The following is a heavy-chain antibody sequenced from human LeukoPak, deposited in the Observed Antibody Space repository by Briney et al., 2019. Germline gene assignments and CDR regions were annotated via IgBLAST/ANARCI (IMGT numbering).Heavy chain of an antibody. V-gene: IGHV1-69*01. D-gene: IGHD3-22*01. CDR1: GGTFSSYA. CDR3: ARKADRDYYDSSGYSRALYYYYGMDV. CDR2: IIPIFGTA. J-gene: IGHJ6*02. Sequence: ASVNVSCKASGGTFSSYAISWVRQAPGQGLEWMGGIIPIFGTANYAQKFQGRVTITADESTSTAYMELSSLRSEDTAVYYCARKADRDYYDSSGYSRALYYYYGMDVWGQGTTVTVSS.